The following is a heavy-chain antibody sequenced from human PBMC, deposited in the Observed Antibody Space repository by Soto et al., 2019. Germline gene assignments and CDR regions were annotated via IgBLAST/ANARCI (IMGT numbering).Heavy chain of an antibody. V-gene: IGHV4-38-2*02. J-gene: IGHJ5*02. CDR3: AREVVVPAAIGWFDP. Sequence: PXETLSLTCAVSGYSISSGYYWCWIRQPPGKGLEWIGSIYHSGSTYYNPSLKSRVTISVDTSKNQFSLKLSSVTAADTAVYHCAREVVVPAAIGWFDPWGQGTLVTVSS. CDR1: GYSISSGYY. D-gene: IGHD2-2*01. CDR2: IYHSGST.